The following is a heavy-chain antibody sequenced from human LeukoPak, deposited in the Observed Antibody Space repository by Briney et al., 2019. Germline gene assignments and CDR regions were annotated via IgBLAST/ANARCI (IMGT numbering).Heavy chain of an antibody. CDR1: GYTLTGYY. Sequence: GASVKVPCKASGYTLTGYYMQWVRQAPGQGREGMGWINPNSGGTNYAQKFQGWVTMTRDTSSSTAYMALSRLRSDDTAVYYCARAYCSGGSCYEYWGQGTLVTVSS. V-gene: IGHV1-2*04. J-gene: IGHJ4*02. D-gene: IGHD2-15*01. CDR2: INPNSGGT. CDR3: ARAYCSGGSCYEY.